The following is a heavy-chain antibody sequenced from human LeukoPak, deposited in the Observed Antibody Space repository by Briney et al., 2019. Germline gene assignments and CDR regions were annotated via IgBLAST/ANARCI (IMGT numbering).Heavy chain of an antibody. CDR1: GFTFSSYS. J-gene: IGHJ4*02. D-gene: IGHD3-22*01. CDR2: ISSSGSTI. V-gene: IGHV3-48*04. Sequence: GGSLRLSCAVSGFTFSSYSMNWVRQAPGKGLEWVSYISSSGSTIYYADSVRGRFTISRDNAKNSLYLQMNSLRAEDTAVYYCARIQGYYDSSGYHGPFDYWGQGTLVTVSS. CDR3: ARIQGYYDSSGYHGPFDY.